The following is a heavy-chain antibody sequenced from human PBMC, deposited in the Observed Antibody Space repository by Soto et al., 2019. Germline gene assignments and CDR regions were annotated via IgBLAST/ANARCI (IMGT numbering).Heavy chain of an antibody. CDR1: GGSVNSGNYY. V-gene: IGHV4-39*01. D-gene: IGHD3-10*01. J-gene: IGHJ4*02. CDR3: SRRACASGRREF. CDR2: VYYSGST. Sequence: QLQLQESGPGLVKPSETLSLTCTVSGGSVNSGNYYWGWIRQPPGKGLEWIGNVYYSGSTSYNPSLKTRVTISVDPSENQFSLRLSSVTAADTAVYYCSRRACASGRREFWGQGTLVTVSS.